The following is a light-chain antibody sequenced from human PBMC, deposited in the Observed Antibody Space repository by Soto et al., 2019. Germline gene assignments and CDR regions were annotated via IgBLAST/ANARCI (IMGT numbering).Light chain of an antibody. J-gene: IGLJ1*01. CDR2: DVS. Sequence: QSVLTQPASVSGSHGQSITISCTGTSSDVGGYNYVSWYQQHPGKAPKLMIYDVSNRPSGASNRFSGSKSGNTASLTISGLQAEDEADYYCSSYTSSSTRVFGTGTKVTVL. CDR1: SSDVGGYNY. V-gene: IGLV2-14*01. CDR3: SSYTSSSTRV.